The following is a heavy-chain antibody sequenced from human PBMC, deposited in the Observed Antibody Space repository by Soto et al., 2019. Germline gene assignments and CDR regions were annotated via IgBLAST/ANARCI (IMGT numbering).Heavy chain of an antibody. V-gene: IGHV3-30-3*01. CDR3: ASPPTAPTY. Sequence: GGSLRLSCAASGFTFSSYAMHWVRQAPGKGLEWVAFLSYDGSNKYYADSLKGRFTISRDNSKNTLYLQMNSLRAEDTAVYYCASPPTAPTYWGQGTLVTVSS. J-gene: IGHJ4*02. CDR1: GFTFSSYA. D-gene: IGHD5-18*01. CDR2: LSYDGSNK.